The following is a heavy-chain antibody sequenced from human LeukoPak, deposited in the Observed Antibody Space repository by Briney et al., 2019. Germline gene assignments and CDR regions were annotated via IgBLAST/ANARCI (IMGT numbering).Heavy chain of an antibody. V-gene: IGHV3-21*04. CDR2: ISGSGSYI. Sequence: PGGSLRLSCAASGFTFSDYSMNWVRQTPRKGLEWVSCISGSGSYIYYADSVKGRFTISRDNAKNSLHLQVNSLRAEDTAVYYSAKDLFRGRSYPIARNYYYYMDVWGKGTTVTVSS. CDR1: GFTFSDYS. J-gene: IGHJ6*03. D-gene: IGHD2-21*01. CDR3: AKDLFRGRSYPIARNYYYYMDV.